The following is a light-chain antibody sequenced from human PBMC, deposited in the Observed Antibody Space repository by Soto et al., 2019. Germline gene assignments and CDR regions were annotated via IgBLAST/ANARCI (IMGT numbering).Light chain of an antibody. V-gene: IGLV2-8*01. CDR1: SSDVGGYNY. Sequence: QSVLTQPPSASGSPGQSVTISCTGTSSDVGGYNYVSWYQHHPGKAPKIMIYEDNKRPSGVPDRFSGSKSGNTASLTVSGLQAEDEADYYCSSYAGSKSYVFGTGTKVTVL. CDR2: EDN. J-gene: IGLJ1*01. CDR3: SSYAGSKSYV.